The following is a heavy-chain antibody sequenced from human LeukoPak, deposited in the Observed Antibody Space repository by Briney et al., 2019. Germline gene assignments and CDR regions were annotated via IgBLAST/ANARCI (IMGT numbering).Heavy chain of an antibody. CDR3: ARGLKHHYESSGYYLYNFDC. D-gene: IGHD3-22*01. CDR1: GGSLSDYY. V-gene: IGHV4-34*01. Sequence: SETLSLTCAVQGGSLSDYYWSWILQPQGKGLEWIGETNHGGSTNYNPSLKSRVSTSVDTSKNQFSLKLSSVTAADTAVYYCARGLKHHYESSGYYLYNFDCWGQGSLVTVSS. J-gene: IGHJ4*02. CDR2: TNHGGST.